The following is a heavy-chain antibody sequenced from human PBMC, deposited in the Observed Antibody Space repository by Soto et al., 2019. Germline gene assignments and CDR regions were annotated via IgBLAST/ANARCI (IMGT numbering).Heavy chain of an antibody. V-gene: IGHV4-4*02. CDR1: GGSIRSSNW. J-gene: IGHJ4*02. D-gene: IGHD2-21*01. CDR2: IYHSGST. Sequence: QVQLQESGPGLVKPSGTLSLTCAVSGGSIRSSNWWSWVRQPPGKGLEWIGEIYHSGSTNYNPSLESRVNMSVDKSENQFSLKLSSLTAADTAVYYCAKDIYYFDYWGQGTLVTVSS. CDR3: AKDIYYFDY.